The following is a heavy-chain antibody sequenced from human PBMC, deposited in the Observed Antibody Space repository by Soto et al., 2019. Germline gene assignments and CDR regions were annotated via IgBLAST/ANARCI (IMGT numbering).Heavy chain of an antibody. V-gene: IGHV4-61*08. D-gene: IGHD3-16*01. CDR3: ARIPVDTYMIYWSDP. CDR1: DESVSGGDYY. CDR2: VYFSGST. Sequence: SETLSLTCSVSDESVSGGDYYLSWIRQPPGKGLEWIGHVYFSGSTNYIPSLKSRLTMSVDTAKNQFSLKLNSVTAADTAVYYCARIPVDTYMIYWSDPWGQGTQVTVSS. J-gene: IGHJ5*02.